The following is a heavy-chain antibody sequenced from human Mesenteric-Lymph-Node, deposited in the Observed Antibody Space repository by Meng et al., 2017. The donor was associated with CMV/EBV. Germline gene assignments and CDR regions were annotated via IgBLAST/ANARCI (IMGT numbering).Heavy chain of an antibody. CDR3: ARAPLVVPASMRIYPLDY. CDR1: GYTFTSYD. J-gene: IGHJ4*01. Sequence: ASVKVSCKASGYTFTSYDINWVRQATGQGLEWMGWMNPNSGNTGYAQKFQGRVTMTRNTSINTAYMELSSLRSEDTAVYYCARAPLVVPASMRIYPLDYWGHGTLVTVSS. CDR2: MNPNSGNT. D-gene: IGHD2-2*01. V-gene: IGHV1-8*01.